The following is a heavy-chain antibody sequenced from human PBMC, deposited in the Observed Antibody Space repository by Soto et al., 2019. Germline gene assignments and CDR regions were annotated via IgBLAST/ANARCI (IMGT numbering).Heavy chain of an antibody. CDR3: ARECFLYVDSVSNLFAY. J-gene: IGHJ4*02. CDR2: ISTTSSFI. CDR1: GFTLSSYS. D-gene: IGHD4-17*01. V-gene: IGHV3-21*01. Sequence: GGSVRLSCAASGFTLSSYSMNWVRQAPGKGLEWVSSISTTSSFIYSADSVKGRFTISRDNAKNSLYLQMNSLRAEDTAVYYCARECFLYVDSVSNLFAYWGQGTLVTVSS.